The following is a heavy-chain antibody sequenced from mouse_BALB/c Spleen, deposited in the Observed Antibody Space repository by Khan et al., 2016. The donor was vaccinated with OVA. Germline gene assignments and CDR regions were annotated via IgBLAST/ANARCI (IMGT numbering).Heavy chain of an antibody. J-gene: IGHJ2*01. CDR2: INPTSGYT. Sequence: QVRLQQSGAELAKPGASVKMSCKAPGYTFTSYWMHWIKQRPGQGLEWIGYINPTSGYTDYNQKFKDKATLTADKSSSTAYMQLSSLTSDDSAVYYCARDRIDYWGQGTAVTVSS. CDR3: ARDRIDY. V-gene: IGHV1-7*01. CDR1: GYTFTSYW.